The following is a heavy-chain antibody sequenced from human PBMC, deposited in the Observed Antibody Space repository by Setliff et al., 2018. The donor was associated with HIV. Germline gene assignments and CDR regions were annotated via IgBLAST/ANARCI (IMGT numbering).Heavy chain of an antibody. Sequence: ASVKVSCKVSGYTLTELSRHWVGQAPGKGLEWMGSFDPKDGKTRYAQKFQGRVTMTEDTSTDTAYMELSSLRSEDTAVYYYVTGSAARPFDYWGQGTLVTVSS. CDR3: VTGSAARPFDY. D-gene: IGHD6-6*01. CDR2: FDPKDGKT. V-gene: IGHV1-24*01. CDR1: GYTLTELS. J-gene: IGHJ4*02.